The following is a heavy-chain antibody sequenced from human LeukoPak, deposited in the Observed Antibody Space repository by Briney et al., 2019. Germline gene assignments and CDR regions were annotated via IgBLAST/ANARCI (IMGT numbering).Heavy chain of an antibody. V-gene: IGHV1-2*02. CDR2: INPNSGGT. CDR3: ARSYCSSTSCYEVDY. Sequence: ASVKVCCKASGYTFTGYYMHWVRQAPGQGLEWMGWINPNSGGTNYAQKFQGRVTMTRDTSISTAYMELSRLRSDDTAVYYCARSYCSSTSCYEVDYWGQGTLVTVSS. D-gene: IGHD2-2*01. CDR1: GYTFTGYY. J-gene: IGHJ4*02.